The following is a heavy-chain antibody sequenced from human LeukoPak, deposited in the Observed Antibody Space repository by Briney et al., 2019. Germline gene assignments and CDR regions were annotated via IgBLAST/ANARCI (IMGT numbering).Heavy chain of an antibody. J-gene: IGHJ5*02. CDR1: GFSFSSFA. CDR2: ITGGHYAT. V-gene: IGHV3-23*01. Sequence: PGGSLRLSCAASGFSFSSFAVTWVRQAPGKGLEWVSSITGGHYATYNTDSVKGRFTISRDNAKNTLYLQMNSLRADDTAIYYCTKDPNGDYIGAFDPCGQGTLVTVSS. D-gene: IGHD4-17*01. CDR3: TKDPNGDYIGAFDP.